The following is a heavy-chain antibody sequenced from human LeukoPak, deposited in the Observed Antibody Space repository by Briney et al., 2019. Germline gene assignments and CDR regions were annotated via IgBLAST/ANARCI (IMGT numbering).Heavy chain of an antibody. Sequence: SKTLSLTCTVSGGSIYSSSSFWGWIRQPPGKGLEWIGNIYYSGSTNYNPSLNSRVTISVDTSKNQFSLKLSSVTAADTAVYYCARVVAVAGSLFFDSWGQGTLVSVSS. CDR1: GGSIYSSSSF. CDR2: IYYSGST. CDR3: ARVVAVAGSLFFDS. D-gene: IGHD6-19*01. V-gene: IGHV4-39*07. J-gene: IGHJ4*02.